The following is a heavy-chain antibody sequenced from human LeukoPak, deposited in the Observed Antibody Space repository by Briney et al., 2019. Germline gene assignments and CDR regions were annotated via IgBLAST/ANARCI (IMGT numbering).Heavy chain of an antibody. CDR2: INHSGST. Sequence: SETLSLTCAVYGGSFSGYYWTWIRQPPGKGLEWIGEINHSGSTNYNPSLKSRVTISVDTSKNQFSLKLSSVTAADTAVYYCARRNSSGWYPFDYWGQGTLVTVSS. CDR3: ARRNSSGWYPFDY. CDR1: GGSFSGYY. V-gene: IGHV4-34*01. J-gene: IGHJ4*02. D-gene: IGHD6-19*01.